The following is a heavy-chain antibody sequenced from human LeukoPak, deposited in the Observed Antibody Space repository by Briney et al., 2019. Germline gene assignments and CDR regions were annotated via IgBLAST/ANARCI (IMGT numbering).Heavy chain of an antibody. Sequence: ASVKVSCKASGYTFSVYYIHWLRQAPGQGLEWLGWINPNNGGTLYSQKFQGGVAMSRDTSISAVYMELNRLTTGDTAVYFCARGVATTGAKFFDYWGQGTLVTVSS. J-gene: IGHJ4*02. D-gene: IGHD6-13*01. CDR1: GYTFSVYY. V-gene: IGHV1-2*02. CDR3: ARGVATTGAKFFDY. CDR2: INPNNGGT.